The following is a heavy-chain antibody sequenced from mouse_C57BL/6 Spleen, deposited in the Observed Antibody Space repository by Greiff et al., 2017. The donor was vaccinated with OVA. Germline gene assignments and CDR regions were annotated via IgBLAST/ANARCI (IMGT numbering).Heavy chain of an antibody. D-gene: IGHD1-1*01. CDR2: INPNNGGT. CDR1: GYTFTDYN. Sequence: VQLQQSGPELVKPGASVKIPCKASGYTFTDYNMDWVKQSHGKSLEWIGDINPNNGGTIYNQKFKGKATLTVDKSSSTAYMELRSLTSEDTAVYYCARSETVVAPGNWYFDVWGTGTTVTVSS. CDR3: ARSETVVAPGNWYFDV. V-gene: IGHV1-18*01. J-gene: IGHJ1*03.